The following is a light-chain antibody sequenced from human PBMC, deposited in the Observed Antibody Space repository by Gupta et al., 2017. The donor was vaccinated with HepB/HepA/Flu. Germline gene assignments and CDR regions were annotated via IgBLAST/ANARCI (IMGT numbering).Light chain of an antibody. V-gene: IGLV2-11*01. CDR1: RSDVGVYNY. J-gene: IGLJ1*01. CDR2: DVS. CDR3: CSYAGSYTWV. Sequence: QSALTQPRSVSGSPGQSVTISCTGTRSDVGVYNYVSWYQQDPGKATRLMIYDVSKRPSGVPDRFSGSKSGNTASLTISGLQAEDEADYYCCSYAGSYTWVFGTGTKVTVL.